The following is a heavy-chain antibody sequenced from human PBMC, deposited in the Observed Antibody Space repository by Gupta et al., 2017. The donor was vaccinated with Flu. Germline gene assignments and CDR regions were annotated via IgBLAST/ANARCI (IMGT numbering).Heavy chain of an antibody. CDR1: DYA. V-gene: IGHV3-49*03. CDR2: IRDKAYGGTT. J-gene: IGHJ4*02. CDR3: SRKTSGWSVFDY. D-gene: IGHD6-19*01. Sequence: DYAVSWFRQAPGKGLEWVGFIRDKAYGGTTEYAAPVKGRFTISRDDSKSIAYLQMNSLKTEDTAVYYCSRKTSGWSVFDYWGQGTLVTVSS.